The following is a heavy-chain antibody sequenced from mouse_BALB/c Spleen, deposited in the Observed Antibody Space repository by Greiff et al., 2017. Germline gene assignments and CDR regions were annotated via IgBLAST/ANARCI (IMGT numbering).Heavy chain of an antibody. Sequence: QVQLQQPGAELVKPGTSVKLSCKASGYNFTSYWINWVKLRPGQGLEWIGDIYPGSGSTNYNEKFKSKATLTVDTSSSTAYMQLSSLASEDSALYYCARAEYDGLFAYWGQGTLVTVSA. V-gene: IGHV1-55*01. CDR3: ARAEYDGLFAY. D-gene: IGHD2-3*01. J-gene: IGHJ3*01. CDR2: IYPGSGST. CDR1: GYNFTSYW.